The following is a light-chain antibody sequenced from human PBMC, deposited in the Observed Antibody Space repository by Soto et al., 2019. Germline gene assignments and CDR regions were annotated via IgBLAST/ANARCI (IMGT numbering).Light chain of an antibody. V-gene: IGKV1-5*01. CDR2: DAS. Sequence: DIQMTQSPSTLSASVGDRVTITCRASQSISSWLAWYQQKPGKAPKLLIYDASTLESGVPTRFSGSGSATEFTLTISGLQPDDFATYYCQQYKDSMWAFGQGTKVDI. J-gene: IGKJ1*01. CDR1: QSISSW. CDR3: QQYKDSMWA.